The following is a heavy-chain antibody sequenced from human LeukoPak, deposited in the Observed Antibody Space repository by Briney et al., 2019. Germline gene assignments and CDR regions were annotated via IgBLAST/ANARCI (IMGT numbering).Heavy chain of an antibody. Sequence: GGSLRLSCAASGFTFSHFWMSWVRQAPGKGLEWVAVISYDGSNKYYADSVKGRFTISRDNSKNTLYLQMNSLRAEDTAVYYCARGGVGAEGYWGQGTLVTVSS. D-gene: IGHD1-26*01. CDR2: ISYDGSNK. V-gene: IGHV3-30-3*01. CDR1: GFTFSHFW. CDR3: ARGGVGAEGY. J-gene: IGHJ4*02.